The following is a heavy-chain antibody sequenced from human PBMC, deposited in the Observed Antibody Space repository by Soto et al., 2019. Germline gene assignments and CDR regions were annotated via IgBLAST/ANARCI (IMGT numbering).Heavy chain of an antibody. V-gene: IGHV1-69*13. CDR2: IIPIFGTA. CDR3: AKGSGYDDYYYMDV. D-gene: IGHD5-12*01. J-gene: IGHJ6*03. Sequence: SVKVSCKASGGTFSSYAISWVRQAPGQGLEWMGGIIPIFGTANYAQKFQGRVTITADESTSTAYMELSSLRSEDTALYYCAKGSGYDDYYYMDVWGKGTTVTVSS. CDR1: GGTFSSYA.